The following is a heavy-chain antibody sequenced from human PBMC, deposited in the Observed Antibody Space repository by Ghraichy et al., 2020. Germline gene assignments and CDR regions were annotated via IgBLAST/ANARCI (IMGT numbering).Heavy chain of an antibody. CDR1: GGSISSYY. J-gene: IGHJ5*02. CDR2: IYYSGST. V-gene: IGHV4-59*01. Sequence: SETLSLTCTVSGGSISSYYWSWIRQPPGKGLEWIGYIYYSGSTNYNPSLKSRVTISVDTSKNQFSLKLSSVTAADTAVYYCARGGGLYSRSSRWFDPWGQGTLVTVSS. D-gene: IGHD6-6*01. CDR3: ARGGGLYSRSSRWFDP.